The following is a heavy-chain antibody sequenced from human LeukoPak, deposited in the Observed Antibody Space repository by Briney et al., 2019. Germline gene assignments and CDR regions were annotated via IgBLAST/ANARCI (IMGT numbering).Heavy chain of an antibody. D-gene: IGHD7-27*01. CDR3: ASPGTGETAY. CDR1: GFTFSSYS. Sequence: PGGSLRLSCAASGFTFSSYSMSWVRQAPGKGLEWVSSISSSSSYIYYADSVKGRFTISRDNAKNSLYLQMNSLRDEDTAVYYCASPGTGETAYWGQGTLVTVSS. J-gene: IGHJ4*02. V-gene: IGHV3-21*01. CDR2: ISSSSSYI.